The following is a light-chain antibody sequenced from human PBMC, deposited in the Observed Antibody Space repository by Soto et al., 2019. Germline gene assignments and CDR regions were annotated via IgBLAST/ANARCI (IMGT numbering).Light chain of an antibody. V-gene: IGKV3-20*01. Sequence: EIVLTQSPGTLSLSTGKRATLSCSASQSISSSYLAWYQQRPGQAPRLLIYGASSRATGIPDRFSGSGSGTEFTLTISRLEPEDFAVYYCQQYGSSSWTFGQGTKVDI. J-gene: IGKJ1*01. CDR2: GAS. CDR1: QSISSSY. CDR3: QQYGSSSWT.